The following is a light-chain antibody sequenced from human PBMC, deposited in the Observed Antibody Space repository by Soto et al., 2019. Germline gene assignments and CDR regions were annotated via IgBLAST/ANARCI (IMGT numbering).Light chain of an antibody. J-gene: IGKJ1*01. CDR2: LGC. CDR3: MQALQIPWT. V-gene: IGKV2-28*01. CDR1: QSLLHNDGYNF. Sequence: DIVMTQSPLSLPVTPGEPASISCRSSQSLLHNDGYNFLGWYLQKPGQSPQLLFYLGCNRASGVPDSFSGSGSGTDFTLKISRVEAEDVGVYYCMQALQIPWTFGQGTKVEIK.